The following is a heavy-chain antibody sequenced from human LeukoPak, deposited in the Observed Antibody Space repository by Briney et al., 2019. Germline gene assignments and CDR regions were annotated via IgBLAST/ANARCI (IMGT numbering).Heavy chain of an antibody. J-gene: IGHJ4*02. CDR3: ARSRGVLRYFDWLGKSDY. D-gene: IGHD3-9*01. CDR1: GYIFTGQF. Sequence: ASVKVSCKASGYIFTGQFIHWVRQAPGQGLEWMAMYNPNSGDTTFSQRFQDRVTMTRDTSVNTAFMELSRLTSDDTAVYYCARSRGVLRYFDWLGKSDYWGQGTLVTVSS. V-gene: IGHV1-2*02. CDR2: YNPNSGDT.